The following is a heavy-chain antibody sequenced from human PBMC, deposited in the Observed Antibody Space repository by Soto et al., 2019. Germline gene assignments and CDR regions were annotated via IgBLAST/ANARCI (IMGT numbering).Heavy chain of an antibody. CDR2: ISGSGGST. CDR1: GFTFSSYA. CDR3: AKSRPDSSGWSKSRDWYFDL. J-gene: IGHJ2*01. D-gene: IGHD6-19*01. V-gene: IGHV3-23*01. Sequence: GGSLRLSCAASGFTFSSYAMSWVRQAPGKGLEWVSAISGSGGSTYYADSVKGRFTISRDNSKNTLYLQMNSLRAEDTAVYYCAKSRPDSSGWSKSRDWYFDLWGRGTLVTVSS.